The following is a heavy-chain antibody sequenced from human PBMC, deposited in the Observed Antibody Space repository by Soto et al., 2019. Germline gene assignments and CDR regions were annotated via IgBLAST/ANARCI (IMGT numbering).Heavy chain of an antibody. CDR1: GFTFSSSA. V-gene: IGHV3-23*01. J-gene: IGHJ4*02. CDR2: ISGSGGST. D-gene: IGHD2-15*01. CDR3: AKDRGPWTRIYYF. Sequence: GGSMRLSCAASGFTFSSSAMTWVLQAPGKGLEWVSAISGSGGSTYYADSVKGRFTISRDNSKNTLYLQMNSLRAEDTAVYYCAKDRGPWTRIYYFWGQGTLVTVSS.